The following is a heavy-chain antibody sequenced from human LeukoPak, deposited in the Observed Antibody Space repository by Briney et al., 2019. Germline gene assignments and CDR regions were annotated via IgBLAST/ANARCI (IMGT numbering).Heavy chain of an antibody. CDR2: IHPSSSAT. CDR3: ARDGPEQMVAFDY. J-gene: IGHJ4*02. Sequence: GDSVKVSFTAAGYTFTCSGWYLCWLRQAPGQGLECVGSIHPSSSATLYESTFQGRVAMTTETSISTAYPELRRLRTADTAMYYCARDGPEQMVAFDYWGQGTLVTAYS. V-gene: IGHV1-2*02. CDR1: GYTFTCSGWY. D-gene: IGHD6-13*01.